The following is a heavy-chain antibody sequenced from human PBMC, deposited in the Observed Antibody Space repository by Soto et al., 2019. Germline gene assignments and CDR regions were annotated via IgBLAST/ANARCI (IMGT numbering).Heavy chain of an antibody. D-gene: IGHD4-17*01. V-gene: IGHV3-15*01. J-gene: IGHJ4*02. CDR1: GFTFSNAW. CDR3: TTVNTTVIPYYFDY. CDR2: IKSKTDGGTT. Sequence: GGSLRLSCAASGFTFSNAWMSWVRQAPGKGLEWVGRIKSKTDGGTTDYAAPVKGRFTISRDDSKNTLYLQMNSLKTEDTAVYYCTTVNTTVIPYYFDYWGQGTLVTVSS.